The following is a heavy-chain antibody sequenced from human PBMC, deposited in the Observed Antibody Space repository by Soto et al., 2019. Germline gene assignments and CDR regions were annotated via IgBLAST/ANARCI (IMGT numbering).Heavy chain of an antibody. CDR2: IYSGGST. J-gene: IGHJ3*02. Sequence: EVQLVESGGGLIQPGGSLRLSCAASGFTVSSSYMSWVRQAPGKGLEWVSVIYSGGSTYYADSVKGRFTISRDNSKNTLYLQMNSLRAEDTAVYYCARWDTAMVSDAFDIWGQGTMVTVSS. CDR1: GFTVSSSY. CDR3: ARWDTAMVSDAFDI. V-gene: IGHV3-53*01. D-gene: IGHD5-18*01.